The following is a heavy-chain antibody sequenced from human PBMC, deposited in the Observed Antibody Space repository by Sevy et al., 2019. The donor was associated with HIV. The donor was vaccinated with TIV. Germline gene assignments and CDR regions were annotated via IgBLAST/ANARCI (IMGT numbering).Heavy chain of an antibody. CDR3: AITKDYYDNSGYPFDY. D-gene: IGHD3-22*01. V-gene: IGHV1-24*01. CDR1: GYTLTKLS. Sequence: ASVKVSCKVSGYTLTKLSMHWVRQAPGKGLEWMGTFDPEDGKTIYAQKFQGRVTMTEDTSIDTAYMELSSLGSEDTAVFYCAITKDYYDNSGYPFDYWGQGTLVTVSS. CDR2: FDPEDGKT. J-gene: IGHJ4*02.